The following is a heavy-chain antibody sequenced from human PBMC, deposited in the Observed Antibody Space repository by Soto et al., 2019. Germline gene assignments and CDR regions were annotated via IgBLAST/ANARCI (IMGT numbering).Heavy chain of an antibody. CDR3: AKVTQQLSHYYYYYGMDV. D-gene: IGHD6-13*01. J-gene: IGHJ6*02. Sequence: QVQLVESGGGVVQPGRSLRLSCAASGFTFSSYGMHWVRQAPGKGLEWVAVISYDGSNKYYADSVKGRFTISRDNSKNPPYLQMNSLRAEDTAVYYCAKVTQQLSHYYYYYGMDVWGQGTTVTVSS. CDR2: ISYDGSNK. CDR1: GFTFSSYG. V-gene: IGHV3-30*18.